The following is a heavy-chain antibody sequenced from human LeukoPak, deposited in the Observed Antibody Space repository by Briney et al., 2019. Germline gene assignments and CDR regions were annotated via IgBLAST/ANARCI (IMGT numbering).Heavy chain of an antibody. CDR1: GGSISSYY. J-gene: IGHJ4*02. V-gene: IGHV4-59*01. CDR3: ASGMEMTLFDY. CDR2: IYYSGST. D-gene: IGHD1-1*01. Sequence: SETLSLTCTVSGGSISSYYWSWIRQTPGKGLEWIGYIYYSGSTNFNPSLKSRVTISVDTSKNQFSLKMSSVTAADTAVYYCASGMEMTLFDYWGQGTLVTVSS.